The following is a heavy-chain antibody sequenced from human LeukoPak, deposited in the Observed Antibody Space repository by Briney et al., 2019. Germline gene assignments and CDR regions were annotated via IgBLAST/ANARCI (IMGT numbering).Heavy chain of an antibody. D-gene: IGHD6-19*01. Sequence: ASVKVSCKASGYTFTSYGISWVQQAPGQGLEWMGWMNPNSGNTGYAQKFQGRVTMTRNTSISTAYMELSSLRSEDTAVYYCARIGYSSGLSESWGQGTLVTVSS. J-gene: IGHJ4*02. CDR1: GYTFTSYG. CDR3: ARIGYSSGLSES. V-gene: IGHV1-8*02. CDR2: MNPNSGNT.